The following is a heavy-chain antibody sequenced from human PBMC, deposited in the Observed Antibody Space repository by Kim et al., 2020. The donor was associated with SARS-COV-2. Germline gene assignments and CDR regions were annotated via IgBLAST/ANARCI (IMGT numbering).Heavy chain of an antibody. J-gene: IGHJ6*02. V-gene: IGHV3-23*01. Sequence: DFVKGRFTISRDNSKNTLYLQMNSRRAEDTALYFCAKDQSGDYYYYSGMDVWGQGTTVTVSS. CDR3: AKDQSGDYYYYSGMDV. D-gene: IGHD1-26*01.